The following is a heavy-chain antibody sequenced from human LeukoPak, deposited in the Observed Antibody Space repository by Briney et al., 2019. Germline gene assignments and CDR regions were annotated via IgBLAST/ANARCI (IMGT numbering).Heavy chain of an antibody. J-gene: IGHJ4*02. CDR3: ARDLAFSRLDY. V-gene: IGHV3-7*01. CDR1: GLTFSSSW. D-gene: IGHD2/OR15-2a*01. Sequence: AGGSLRLFCAVSGLTFSSSWMDWVRQAPGKGLEWVASINPDGIKRYSADSVKGRFTISRDNARNSLYLQMDSLRVEDTAFYYCARDLAFSRLDYWGQGVLVTVSS. CDR2: INPDGIKR.